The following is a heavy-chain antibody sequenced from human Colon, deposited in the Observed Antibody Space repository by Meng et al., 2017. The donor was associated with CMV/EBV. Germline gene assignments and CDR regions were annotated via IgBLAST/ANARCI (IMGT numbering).Heavy chain of an antibody. D-gene: IGHD6-19*01. V-gene: IGHV3-7*01. J-gene: IGHJ5*02. CDR2: INQDGSGK. CDR1: GFTFNTYW. CDR3: VRGGGWSS. Sequence: GSLRLSCAASGFTFNTYWMSWVRQAPGKGLEWVANINQDGSGKYYVDSVKGRFTISRDNPKNSLYLQMNSLRVEDTAVYYCVRGGGWSSWGQGTLVTVSS.